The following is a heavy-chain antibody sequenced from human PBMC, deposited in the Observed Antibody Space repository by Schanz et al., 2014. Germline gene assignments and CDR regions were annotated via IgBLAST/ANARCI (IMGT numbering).Heavy chain of an antibody. CDR2: IYYSGST. CDR1: GYSINTSDW. J-gene: IGHJ3*02. CDR3: ASKGLTTDAFDI. V-gene: IGHV4-28*07. Sequence: QVQLQESGPGLVKPSDTLSLTCAVSGYSINTSDWWGWIRQPPGKGPEWIGYIYYSGSTYYNPSLKSRVTMSVDTSKNQFALKLRSVTAVDTAVYYCASKGLTTDAFDIWGQGTMVTVSS. D-gene: IGHD2-8*01.